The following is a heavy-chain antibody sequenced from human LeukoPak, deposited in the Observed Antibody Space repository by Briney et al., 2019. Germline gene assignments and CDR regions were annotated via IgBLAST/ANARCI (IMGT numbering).Heavy chain of an antibody. CDR2: IYSGGSK. J-gene: IGHJ4*02. Sequence: PGGSLRLSCAASGFTVSSNYMSWVRQAPGTGLEWVSVIYSGGSKYYADSVKGRFTISRDNSKNTLYLQMNSLRAEDTAVYYCASLISWASSDYWGQGTLVTVSS. D-gene: IGHD1-26*01. V-gene: IGHV3-66*02. CDR3: ASLISWASSDY. CDR1: GFTVSSNY.